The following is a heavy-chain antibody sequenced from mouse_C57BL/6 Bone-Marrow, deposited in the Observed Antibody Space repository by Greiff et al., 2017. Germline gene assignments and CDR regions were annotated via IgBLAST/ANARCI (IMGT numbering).Heavy chain of an antibody. CDR2: IYPGGGYT. CDR1: GYTFTNYW. V-gene: IGHV1-63*01. D-gene: IGHD1-1*01. J-gene: IGHJ4*01. CDR3: ASITTVVGGYYAMDY. Sequence: VQLVESGAELVRPGTSVKMSCKASGYTFTNYWIGWAKQRPGHGLEWIGDIYPGGGYTNYNEKFKGKATLTADKSSSTAYMQFSSLTSEDSAIYYCASITTVVGGYYAMDYWGQGTSVTVSS.